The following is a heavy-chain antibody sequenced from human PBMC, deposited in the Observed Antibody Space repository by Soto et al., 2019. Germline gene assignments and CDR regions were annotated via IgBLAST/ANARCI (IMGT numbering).Heavy chain of an antibody. CDR2: IFYSGST. CDR1: GGSISSGDYY. D-gene: IGHD3-10*01. CDR3: ARVPQSLLYYFDY. Sequence: SDTLSLTCTVSGGSISSGDYYWSWIRQPPGKGPEWIGYIFYSGSTYYNPSLKSRVTISVDTSKTQFSLKLSSVTAADTAVYYCARVPQSLLYYFDYWGQGTLVTVSS. V-gene: IGHV4-30-4*02. J-gene: IGHJ4*02.